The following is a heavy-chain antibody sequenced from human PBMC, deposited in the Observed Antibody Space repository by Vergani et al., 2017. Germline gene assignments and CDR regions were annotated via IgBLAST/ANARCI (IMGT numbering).Heavy chain of an antibody. CDR2: ISGSGGST. CDR3: ARGATANWGWFDP. D-gene: IGHD7-27*01. V-gene: IGHV3-23*01. Sequence: EVQLLESGGGLVQPGGSLRLSCAASGFTFSSYAMSWVRQAPGKGLEWVSGISGSGGSTYYADSVKGRFTISRDNAKNTLYFQMNSLRAEDTAVYYCARGATANWGWFDPWGQGTLVTVSS. J-gene: IGHJ5*02. CDR1: GFTFSSYA.